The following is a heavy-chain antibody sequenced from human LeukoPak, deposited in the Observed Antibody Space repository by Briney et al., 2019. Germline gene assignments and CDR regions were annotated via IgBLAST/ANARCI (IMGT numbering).Heavy chain of an antibody. J-gene: IGHJ3*01. CDR1: GYTFITYD. CDR3: AREGLDV. Sequence: ASVKVSCKPSGYTFITYDINWVRQATGQGLEWMAYMNPNSGNTGYAQTFQGRVTITWNTSINTAYMELSSLRSDDTALYYCAREGLDVWGQGTVVTVSS. CDR2: MNPNSGNT. V-gene: IGHV1-8*03.